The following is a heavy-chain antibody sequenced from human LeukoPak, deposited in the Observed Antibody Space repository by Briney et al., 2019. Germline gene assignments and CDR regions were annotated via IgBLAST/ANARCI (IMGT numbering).Heavy chain of an antibody. D-gene: IGHD4-23*01. Sequence: PGGSLRLSCAASGFTFSSYAMHWVRQAPGKGLEWVAVISYDGSNKYYADSVKGRFTISRDNSKNTLYLQMNSLRAEDTAVYYCAREDYGGNPPLDPWGQGTLVTVSS. CDR3: AREDYGGNPPLDP. CDR1: GFTFSSYA. CDR2: ISYDGSNK. J-gene: IGHJ5*02. V-gene: IGHV3-30*04.